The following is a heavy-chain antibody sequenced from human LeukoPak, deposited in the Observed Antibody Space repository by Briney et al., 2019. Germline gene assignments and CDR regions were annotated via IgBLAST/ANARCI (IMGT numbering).Heavy chain of an antibody. Sequence: GGSLRLSCAASGFTFSSYAMSWVRQAPGKGLEWVSAISGSGGSTYYADSVKGRFTISRDNAKNSLYLQMNSLRAEDTAVYYCARDPPYITAAAGTLDYWGQGTLVTVSS. CDR3: ARDPPYITAAAGTLDY. V-gene: IGHV3-23*01. CDR2: ISGSGGST. CDR1: GFTFSSYA. J-gene: IGHJ4*02. D-gene: IGHD6-13*01.